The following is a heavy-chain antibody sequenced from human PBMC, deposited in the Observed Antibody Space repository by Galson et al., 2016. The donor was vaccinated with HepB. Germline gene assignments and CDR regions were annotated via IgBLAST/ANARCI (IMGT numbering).Heavy chain of an antibody. CDR3: AREGSVTSFFDS. Sequence: SCKASGYTFTSYYIHWVRQAPGQGLEWMGIINPGGGSTSYAQKFQGRITMTRDTSTSTVYMELSSLRSEDSAVYYCAREGSVTSFFDSWGQGAVVTVSS. V-gene: IGHV1-46*01. CDR1: GYTFTSYY. CDR2: INPGGGST. D-gene: IGHD2-2*01. J-gene: IGHJ4*02.